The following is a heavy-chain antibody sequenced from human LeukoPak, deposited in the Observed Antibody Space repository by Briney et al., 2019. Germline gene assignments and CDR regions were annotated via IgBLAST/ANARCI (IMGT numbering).Heavy chain of an antibody. Sequence: ASVTVSCKASGYTFTGYYMHWVRQAPGQGLEWVGWINPNSGGTNYAQKFQGRVTMTRDTSISTAYMGLSRLRSHDTAVYYCARDRYCSGGSCYSNWFDPWGQGTLVTVSS. CDR2: INPNSGGT. CDR1: GYTFTGYY. V-gene: IGHV1-2*02. D-gene: IGHD2-15*01. J-gene: IGHJ5*02. CDR3: ARDRYCSGGSCYSNWFDP.